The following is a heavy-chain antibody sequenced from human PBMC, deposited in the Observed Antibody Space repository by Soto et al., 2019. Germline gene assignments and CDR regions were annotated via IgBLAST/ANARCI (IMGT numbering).Heavy chain of an antibody. CDR3: ARVSRVNYYDSSGYSPTPFDY. V-gene: IGHV1-69*13. CDR1: GGTFSSYA. CDR2: IIPIFGTA. D-gene: IGHD3-22*01. J-gene: IGHJ4*02. Sequence: ASVKVSCKASGGTFSSYAISWVRQAPGQGLEWMGGIIPIFGTANYAQKFQGRVTITADESTSTAYMELSSLRSEDTAVYYCARVSRVNYYDSSGYSPTPFDYWGQGTLVPASS.